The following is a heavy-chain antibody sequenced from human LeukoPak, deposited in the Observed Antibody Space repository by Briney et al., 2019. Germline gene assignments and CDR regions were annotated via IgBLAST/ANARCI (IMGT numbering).Heavy chain of an antibody. CDR2: ISSNGATK. D-gene: IGHD3-22*01. CDR1: GFTFNGYY. CDR3: AIQMTMIVVVPYFDY. Sequence: GGSLRLSCEASGFTFNGYYMAWIRQAPGKGLEWVSFISSNGATKYYAESVKGRFTVSRDNAKNSLYLYMNSLRDGDTAVYYCAIQMTMIVVVPYFDYWGQGTLVTVSS. V-gene: IGHV3-11*04. J-gene: IGHJ4*02.